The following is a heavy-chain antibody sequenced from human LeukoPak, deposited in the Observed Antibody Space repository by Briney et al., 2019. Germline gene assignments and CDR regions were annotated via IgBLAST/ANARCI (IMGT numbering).Heavy chain of an antibody. CDR2: ISGSGDST. J-gene: IGHJ4*02. V-gene: IGHV3-23*01. CDR1: GFTFSSYA. Sequence: GGSLRLSCAASGFTFSSYAMSWVRQAPGKGLEWVSAISGSGDSTYYADSVKGWFTISRDNSKNTLYLQMNSLRAEDTAVYYCVLKYSSSWGIYWGQGNLVTVFS. CDR3: VLKYSSSWGIY. D-gene: IGHD6-13*01.